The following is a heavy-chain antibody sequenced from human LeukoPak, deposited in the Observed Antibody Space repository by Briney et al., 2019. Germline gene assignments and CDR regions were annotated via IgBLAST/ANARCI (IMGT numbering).Heavy chain of an antibody. Sequence: ASVKVSCKASGYTFTSYGISWVRQAPGQGLEWMGWINPNSGGTNYAQKFQGRVTMTRDTSISTAYMELSRLRSDDTAVYYCARASIAEPLDYWGQGTLVTVSS. CDR3: ARASIAEPLDY. CDR1: GYTFTSYG. J-gene: IGHJ4*02. V-gene: IGHV1-2*02. D-gene: IGHD6-6*01. CDR2: INPNSGGT.